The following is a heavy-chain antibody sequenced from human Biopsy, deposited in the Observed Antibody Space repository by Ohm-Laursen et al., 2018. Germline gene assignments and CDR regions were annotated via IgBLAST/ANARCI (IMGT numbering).Heavy chain of an antibody. CDR3: ARDVEGFYSNAMDV. CDR1: RFTFSDYY. Sequence: SLRLSCTASRFTFSDYYMSWIRQAPGKGLEWVSYITSGGSTTDYADSVKGRFTISRDNAKSSLFLQMNSLRAEDTAVYYCARDVEGFYSNAMDVWGQGTTVTVSS. V-gene: IGHV3-11*01. D-gene: IGHD2-15*01. CDR2: ITSGGSTT. J-gene: IGHJ6*02.